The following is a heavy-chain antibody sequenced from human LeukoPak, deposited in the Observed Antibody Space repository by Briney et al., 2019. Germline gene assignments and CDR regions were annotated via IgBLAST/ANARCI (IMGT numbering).Heavy chain of an antibody. CDR1: GFTVSSNY. CDR2: IYSGGST. CDR3: ARGGRYFAWLLFGAFDI. D-gene: IGHD3-9*01. J-gene: IGHJ3*02. V-gene: IGHV3-53*01. Sequence: GGSLRLSCAASGFTVSSNYMSWVRQAPGKGLEWVSVIYSGGSTYYADSVKGRFTITRDNSKNTLYLQMNSLRAEDTAVYYCARGGRYFAWLLFGAFDIWGQGTMVTVSS.